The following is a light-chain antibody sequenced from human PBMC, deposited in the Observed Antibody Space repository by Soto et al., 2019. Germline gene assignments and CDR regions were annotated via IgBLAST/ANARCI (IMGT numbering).Light chain of an antibody. Sequence: DIQMTQSPSTLSGSVGASVTITCRASQTISSWLAWYQQKPGKAPKLLIYKASTLKSGVPSRFSGSGSGTEFTLTISSLQPDDFATYYCQHYNSYSEAFGQGTMVDI. J-gene: IGKJ1*01. V-gene: IGKV1-5*03. CDR1: QTISSW. CDR3: QHYNSYSEA. CDR2: KAS.